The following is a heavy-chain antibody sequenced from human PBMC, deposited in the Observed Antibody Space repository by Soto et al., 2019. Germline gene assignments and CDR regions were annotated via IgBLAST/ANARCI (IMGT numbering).Heavy chain of an antibody. CDR1: GYSFTTYF. D-gene: IGHD1-7*01. J-gene: IGHJ5*02. V-gene: IGHV5-10-1*01. CDR3: AREKSDLELFNWLDP. CDR2: IDPRDSYT. Sequence: PGESLKISCEASGYSFTTYFIILVGQMPGKGLEWMGAIDPRDSYTKYSPSFQGHVTISVDKSISTAYLQWNSLKASDTAIYYCAREKSDLELFNWLDPWGQGTLVTVSS.